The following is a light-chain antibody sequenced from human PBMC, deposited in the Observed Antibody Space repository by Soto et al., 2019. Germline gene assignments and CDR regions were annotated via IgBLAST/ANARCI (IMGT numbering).Light chain of an antibody. Sequence: AIQLTQSPSSLSASVGDRVTITCRASQGISSALAWYQQKPGKAPKLLIYDASSLESGVPSRFSGSGSGTDFTLTISSLQPEDFATYYCQQYDTRCTFGQGTKVEVK. CDR3: QQYDTRCT. J-gene: IGKJ1*01. V-gene: IGKV1-13*02. CDR1: QGISSA. CDR2: DAS.